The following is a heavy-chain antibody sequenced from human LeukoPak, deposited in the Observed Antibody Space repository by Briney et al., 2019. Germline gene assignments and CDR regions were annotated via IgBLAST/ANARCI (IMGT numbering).Heavy chain of an antibody. CDR3: ARDRPDYYHSSGHYYRRDGDF. CDR2: ITSRDGTT. J-gene: IGHJ4*02. D-gene: IGHD3-22*01. V-gene: IGHV3-23*01. CDR1: GFTFNIYA. Sequence: GGSLRLSCVASGFTFNIYAMSWVRQAPGKGLEWVSSITSRDGTTFYTDSVKGRFTISRDNSKNTLYLQLNSLRAEDTAVYYCARDRPDYYHSSGHYYRRDGDFWGQGTLVTVSS.